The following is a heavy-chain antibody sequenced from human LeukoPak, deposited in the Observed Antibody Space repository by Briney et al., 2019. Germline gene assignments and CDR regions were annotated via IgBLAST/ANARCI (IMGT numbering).Heavy chain of an antibody. V-gene: IGHV3-33*01. D-gene: IGHD5-24*01. CDR1: GFTFGSYG. J-gene: IGHJ4*02. CDR3: ARVGQGGYNSDY. Sequence: GGSLRLSCAASGFTFGSYGMHWVRQAPGKGLEWVAITWYDGSNKYYADSVKGRFTISRDNSKNTLYLQMNSLRADDTAVYYCARVGQGGYNSDYWGQGTLVTVSS. CDR2: TWYDGSNK.